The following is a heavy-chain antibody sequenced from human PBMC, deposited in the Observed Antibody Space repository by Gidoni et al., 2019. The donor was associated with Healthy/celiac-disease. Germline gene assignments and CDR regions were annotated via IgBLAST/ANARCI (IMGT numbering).Heavy chain of an antibody. J-gene: IGHJ3*02. V-gene: IGHV2-26*01. CDR2: IFSNDEK. Sequence: QVTLKESGPVLVNPTETLTLTCPVSGFSLSTARMGVSWIRQPPGKALEWLAHIFSNDEKSYSTSLKSRLTISKDTSKSQVVLTMTNMDPVDTATYYCARILEFGVVIDAFDIWGQGTMVTVSS. D-gene: IGHD3-3*01. CDR1: GFSLSTARMG. CDR3: ARILEFGVVIDAFDI.